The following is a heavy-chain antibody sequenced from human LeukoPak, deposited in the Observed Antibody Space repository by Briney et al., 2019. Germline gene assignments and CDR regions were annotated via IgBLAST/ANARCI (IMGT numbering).Heavy chain of an antibody. V-gene: IGHV3-30*03. CDR1: GFTFSSYG. Sequence: GGSLRLSCAVSGFTFSSYGMHWVRQAPGQGLERVAVISYDGSNKYYADPVQGRFTISRDNSKNTLYLQMNSQRAEDTAVDYCSRTGYDSSGYYPDYWGQGTLVTVSS. J-gene: IGHJ4*01. CDR3: SRTGYDSSGYYPDY. CDR2: ISYDGSNK. D-gene: IGHD3-22*01.